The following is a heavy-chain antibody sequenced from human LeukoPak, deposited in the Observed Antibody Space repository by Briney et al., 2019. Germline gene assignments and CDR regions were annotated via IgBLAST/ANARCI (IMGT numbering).Heavy chain of an antibody. CDR2: MNPNSGNT. V-gene: IGHV1-8*01. CDR3: ARGPNKSDGGNSGSAWFDP. D-gene: IGHD4-23*01. CDR1: GYTFTTYD. J-gene: IGHJ5*02. Sequence: ASVKVSCKASGYTFTTYDINWVRQATGQGLEWMGCMNPNSGNTGYAQKFQGRVTMTRNTSISTAYMELSSLRSEDTAVYYCARGPNKSDGGNSGSAWFDPWGQGTLVTVSS.